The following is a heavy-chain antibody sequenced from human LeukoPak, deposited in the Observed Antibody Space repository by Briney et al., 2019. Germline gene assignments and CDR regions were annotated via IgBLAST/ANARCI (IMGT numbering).Heavy chain of an antibody. CDR1: RFTVSSNY. V-gene: IGHV3-53*01. Sequence: PGGSLRLFCAASRFTVSSNYMSWVRQAPGKGLEWVSEIYSDGSTYYAASVKGRFSISRDNSKNTVYLQMSSLRAEDTAIYYCARVRLDSSGYYYDYWGQGTLVTVSS. CDR3: ARVRLDSSGYYYDY. D-gene: IGHD3-22*01. CDR2: IYSDGST. J-gene: IGHJ4*02.